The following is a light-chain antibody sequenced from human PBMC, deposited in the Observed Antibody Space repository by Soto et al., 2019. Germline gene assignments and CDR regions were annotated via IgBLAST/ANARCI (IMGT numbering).Light chain of an antibody. V-gene: IGKV1-39*01. CDR2: SAS. CDR3: QQSFSNPYS. Sequence: DIPMTQSPSSLSASVGDRVTITCRASHSITTYLNWYQHKPGKAPELLIYSASSLQSGVPSRFSGSGSGTAFTLIIISLHPDDFATYYCQQSFSNPYSFGQGTKLEIK. J-gene: IGKJ2*01. CDR1: HSITTY.